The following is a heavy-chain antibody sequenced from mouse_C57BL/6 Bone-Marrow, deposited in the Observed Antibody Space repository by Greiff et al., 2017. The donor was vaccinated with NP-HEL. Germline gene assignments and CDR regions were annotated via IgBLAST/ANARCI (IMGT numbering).Heavy chain of an antibody. D-gene: IGHD1-1*01. CDR3: ARDYYGSSYFDY. CDR1: GYTFTGNW. Sequence: QVQLQQSGPELVKPGASVKLSCKATGYTFTGNWIEWVKQRPGHGLEWIGEILPGSGNTYYNERFKGKATFIADTSSNTAYMQLSSLTTEDSAIYYCARDYYGSSYFDYWGQGTTLTVSS. J-gene: IGHJ2*01. V-gene: IGHV1-9*01. CDR2: ILPGSGNT.